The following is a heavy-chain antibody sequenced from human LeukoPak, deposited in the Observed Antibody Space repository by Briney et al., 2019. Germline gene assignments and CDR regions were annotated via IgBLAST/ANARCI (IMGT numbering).Heavy chain of an antibody. Sequence: SETLSLTCTVSGGSISSSSYYWGWIRQPPGKGLEWIGSIYYSGSTYYNPSLKSRVTISVDTSKNQFSLKLSSVTAADTAVYYCARTAHRGVLNFDYWGQGTLVTVSS. V-gene: IGHV4-39*07. CDR3: ARTAHRGVLNFDY. D-gene: IGHD3-10*01. CDR2: IYYSGST. CDR1: GGSISSSSYY. J-gene: IGHJ4*02.